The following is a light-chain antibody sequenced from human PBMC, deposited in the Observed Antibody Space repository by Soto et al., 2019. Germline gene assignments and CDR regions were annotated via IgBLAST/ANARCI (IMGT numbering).Light chain of an antibody. Sequence: QLLLTQSSSASASLGSSVKLTCTLTTGYNNHFNAWHQRQPGKALRYLMKLEGSGSYNRGSGVPDLFSVYSSGTDRYLTIANLQFEDEADYYCETWDSNTRVFGGGTNLTVL. V-gene: IGLV4-60*02. CDR2: LEGSGSY. J-gene: IGLJ2*01. CDR1: TGYNNHF. CDR3: ETWDSNTRV.